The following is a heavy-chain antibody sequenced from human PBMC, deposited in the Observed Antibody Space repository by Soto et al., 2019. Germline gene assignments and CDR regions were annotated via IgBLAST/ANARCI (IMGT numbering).Heavy chain of an antibody. CDR3: ARGPGSSDWRFSYYYMDV. Sequence: QVQLVQSGAEVKKPGASVKVSCTFTSYDINWVRQATGQGREWMGWMNPNSGDTRYAQKLQGRVTMTRNTSNFTAYMELSSLRSEDTAVYYCARGPGSSDWRFSYYYMDVWGQGTTVTVSS. J-gene: IGHJ6*02. V-gene: IGHV1-8*01. D-gene: IGHD6-19*01. CDR2: MNPNSGDT. CDR1: FTSYD.